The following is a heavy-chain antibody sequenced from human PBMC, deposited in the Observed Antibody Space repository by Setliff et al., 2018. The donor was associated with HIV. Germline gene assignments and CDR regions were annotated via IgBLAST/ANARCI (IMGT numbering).Heavy chain of an antibody. CDR3: ARTRSDFWSGYSPYYYYYMDV. V-gene: IGHV4-34*01. D-gene: IGHD3-3*01. CDR2: LNHSGST. J-gene: IGHJ6*03. Sequence: SETLSLTCDVYGGSFSGYYWSWIRQPPGKGLEWIGELNHSGSTNYNPSLKSRVTISVDTSKNQFSLKLSSVTAADTAVYYCARTRSDFWSGYSPYYYYYMDVWGKGTTVTVSS. CDR1: GGSFSGYY.